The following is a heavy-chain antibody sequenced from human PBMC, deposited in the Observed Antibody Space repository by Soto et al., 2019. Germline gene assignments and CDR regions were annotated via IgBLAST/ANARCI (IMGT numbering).Heavy chain of an antibody. V-gene: IGHV3-33*01. J-gene: IGHJ3*02. CDR3: ARVATMVRGPDAFDI. D-gene: IGHD3-10*01. CDR2: IWYDGSNK. Sequence: QVQLVESGGGVVQPGRSLRLSCAASGFTFSSYGMHWVRQAPGKGLEWVAVIWYDGSNKCYADSVKGRFTISRDNSKNTLYLQMNSLRAEDTAVYYCARVATMVRGPDAFDIWGQGTMVTVSS. CDR1: GFTFSSYG.